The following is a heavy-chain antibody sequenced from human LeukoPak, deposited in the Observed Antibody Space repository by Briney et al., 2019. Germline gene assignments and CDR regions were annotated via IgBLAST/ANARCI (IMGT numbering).Heavy chain of an antibody. Sequence: GGSLRLSCAASGFTFSSYSMNWVRQAPGKGLEWVSYISSSSSTIYYADSVKGRFTISRDNAKNSLYLQMNSLRDEDTAVYYCARVGPLWFGELFTPLPYYYYYGMDVWGQGTTVTDSS. CDR1: GFTFSSYS. J-gene: IGHJ6*02. CDR2: ISSSSSTI. CDR3: ARVGPLWFGELFTPLPYYYYYGMDV. V-gene: IGHV3-48*02. D-gene: IGHD3-10*01.